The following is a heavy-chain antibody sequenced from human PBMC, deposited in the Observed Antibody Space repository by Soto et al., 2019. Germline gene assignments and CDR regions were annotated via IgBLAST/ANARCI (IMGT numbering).Heavy chain of an antibody. CDR3: ASPTPEPPPGAFDI. Sequence: SETLSLTCTVSGGSISSSSYYWGWIRQPPGKGLEWIGSIYYSGSTYYNPSLKSRVTISVDTSKNQFSLKLSSVTAADTAVYYCASPTPEPPPGAFDIWGQGTMVTVSS. V-gene: IGHV4-39*01. D-gene: IGHD2-15*01. J-gene: IGHJ3*02. CDR1: GGSISSSSYY. CDR2: IYYSGST.